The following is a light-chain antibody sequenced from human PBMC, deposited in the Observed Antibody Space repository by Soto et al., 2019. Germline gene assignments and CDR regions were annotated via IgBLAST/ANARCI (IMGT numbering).Light chain of an antibody. Sequence: DIQMTQSPSTLSASVGDRVSITCRASQSISRQLAWYQQKPGKAPNLLIYQASNLETGVPSRFTGSGSGTEFTLTTSSLQPDDLATYHCLQYQSYWTFDQGTKVEVK. CDR2: QAS. J-gene: IGKJ1*01. CDR3: LQYQSYWT. V-gene: IGKV1-5*03. CDR1: QSISRQ.